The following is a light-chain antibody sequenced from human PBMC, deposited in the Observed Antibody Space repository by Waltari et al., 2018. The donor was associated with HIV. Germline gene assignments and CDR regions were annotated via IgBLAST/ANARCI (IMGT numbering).Light chain of an antibody. CDR3: CSCPRSVIRYV. V-gene: IGLV2-23*02. CDR1: SSNVGSDDL. CDR2: EVT. J-gene: IGLJ1*01. Sequence: QSALTQPASVSGSPGQSITISCTGTSSNVGSDDLVSWYQQHPGEAPKLIIYEVTKRPSAVSNRFSGSKSGNTVSLTISGLQAEDEADYYCCSCPRSVIRYVFGTGTKVTVL.